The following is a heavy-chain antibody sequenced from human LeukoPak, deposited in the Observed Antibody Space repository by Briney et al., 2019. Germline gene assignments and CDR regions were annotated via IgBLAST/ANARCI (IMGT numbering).Heavy chain of an antibody. CDR2: ISSSSNTI. Sequence: GGSLRLSCAASGFTFSSYNMNWVRQAPGKGLEWVSYISSSSNTIYYADSVKGRFTISRDNAKNSLYLQMDSLRVEDTAVYYCSRGHYGMDVWGQGTTVIVSS. J-gene: IGHJ6*02. V-gene: IGHV3-48*01. CDR3: SRGHYGMDV. CDR1: GFTFSSYN.